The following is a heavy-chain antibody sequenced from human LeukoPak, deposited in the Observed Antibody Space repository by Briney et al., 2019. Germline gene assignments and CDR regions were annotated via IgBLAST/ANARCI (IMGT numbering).Heavy chain of an antibody. CDR2: ISGSGGST. V-gene: IGHV3-23*01. Sequence: GGSLRLSCAASGFTFSSYAMSWVRQAPGKGLEWVSAISGSGGSTYYADSVKGRFTISRDNSKNTLCLQMNSLRAEDTAVYYCAKDYYALRDTPWFDIWGQGTMVTVSS. CDR1: GFTFSSYA. J-gene: IGHJ3*02. CDR3: AKDYYALRDTPWFDI. D-gene: IGHD3-22*01.